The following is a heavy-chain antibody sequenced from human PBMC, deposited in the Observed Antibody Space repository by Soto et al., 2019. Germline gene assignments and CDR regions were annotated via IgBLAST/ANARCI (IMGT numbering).Heavy chain of an antibody. D-gene: IGHD6-13*01. CDR3: ARAAAAGHYYYYGMDV. CDR2: ISYDGSNK. V-gene: IGHV3-30-3*01. J-gene: IGHJ6*02. CDR1: GFTFSSYA. Sequence: GGSLRLSCAASGFTFSSYAMHWVRQAPGKGLEWVAVISYDGSNKYYADSVKGRFTISRDNSKNTLYLQMNSLRAEDTAVYYCARAAAAGHYYYYGMDVWGQGTTVTVSS.